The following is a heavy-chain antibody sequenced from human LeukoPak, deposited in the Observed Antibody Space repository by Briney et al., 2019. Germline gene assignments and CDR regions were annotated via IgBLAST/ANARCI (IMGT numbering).Heavy chain of an antibody. Sequence: PGGSLRLSCAASGFTFSSYAMSWVRQAPGKGLEWVSAISGSGGSTYYADSVKGRFTISRDNSKNTLYLQMNSLRAEDTAVYYCAKVELYSSSWCTFDYWGQGTLVTVSS. CDR2: ISGSGGST. J-gene: IGHJ4*02. CDR1: GFTFSSYA. V-gene: IGHV3-23*01. D-gene: IGHD6-13*01. CDR3: AKVELYSSSWCTFDY.